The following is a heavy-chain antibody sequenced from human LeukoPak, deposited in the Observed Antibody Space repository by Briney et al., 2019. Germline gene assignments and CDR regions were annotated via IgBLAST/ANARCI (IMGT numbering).Heavy chain of an antibody. V-gene: IGHV4-59*08. D-gene: IGHD5-18*01. CDR3: ARLDSHGFPY. Sequence: SETLSLTCTVSGGSISSYYWSWIRQPPGKGLEWIGYIYYSGSTNYNPSLKSRVTISIDMSKNQFSLKLSFVTAADTAVYYCARLDSHGFPYWGQGTLVTVSS. CDR1: GGSISSYY. J-gene: IGHJ4*02. CDR2: IYYSGST.